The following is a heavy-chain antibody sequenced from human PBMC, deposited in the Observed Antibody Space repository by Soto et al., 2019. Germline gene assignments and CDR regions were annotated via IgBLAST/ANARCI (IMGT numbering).Heavy chain of an antibody. CDR2: MNPNSGNT. J-gene: IGHJ3*02. V-gene: IGHV1-8*01. CDR1: GYTFTSYD. D-gene: IGHD3-10*01. Sequence: QVQLVQSGAEVKKPGASVKVSCKASGYTFTSYDINWVRQATGQGLEWMGWMNPNSGNTGYAQKFQGRVTMTRNTSISTAYMELRSLRSEDTAVYYCARGQCPTYYYGSDYAFDIWGQGTMVTVSS. CDR3: ARGQCPTYYYGSDYAFDI.